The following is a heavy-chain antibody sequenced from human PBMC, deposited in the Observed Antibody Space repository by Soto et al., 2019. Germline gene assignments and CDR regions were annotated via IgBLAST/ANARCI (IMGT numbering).Heavy chain of an antibody. J-gene: IGHJ3*02. CDR3: ARDKEVGATERDAFDI. CDR2: ISSSGTTI. Sequence: QVQLVESGGGLVKPGGSLRLSFAASGFTFSDYYMSWIRQAPGKGREWVSYISSSGTTIYYADSVKGRFTISRDNAKNSLYLQMNSLRAEDTAVYYCARDKEVGATERDAFDIWGQGTMVTVSS. D-gene: IGHD1-26*01. V-gene: IGHV3-11*01. CDR1: GFTFSDYY.